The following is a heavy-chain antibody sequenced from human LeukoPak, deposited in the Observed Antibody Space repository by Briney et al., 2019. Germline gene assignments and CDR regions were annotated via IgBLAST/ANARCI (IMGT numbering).Heavy chain of an antibody. CDR2: IYYSGST. D-gene: IGHD3-22*01. J-gene: IGHJ6*02. CDR3: ARVSTMIVGYYYYGMDV. CDR1: GGSISSYY. Sequence: SETLSLTCTVSGGSISSYYWSWLRQPPGKGLEWIGYIYYSGSTNYNPSLKSRVTISVDTSKNQFSLKLSSVTAADTAVYYCARVSTMIVGYYYYGMDVWGQGTTVTVSS. V-gene: IGHV4-59*01.